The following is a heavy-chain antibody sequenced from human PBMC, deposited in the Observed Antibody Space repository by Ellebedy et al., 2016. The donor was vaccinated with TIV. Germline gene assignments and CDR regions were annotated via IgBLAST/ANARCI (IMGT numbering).Heavy chain of an antibody. J-gene: IGHJ4*02. Sequence: MPSETLSLTCTVSGGSISRGDYYWSWIRQPPGKGLEWIGSISYSGSTYYNPSLKSRLTISVDTSKDQFSLTLSSVTAADTAVYYCASLTRPGFGELDYWGQGTLVTVSS. CDR3: ASLTRPGFGELDY. D-gene: IGHD3-10*01. CDR1: GGSISRGDYY. CDR2: ISYSGST. V-gene: IGHV4-39*01.